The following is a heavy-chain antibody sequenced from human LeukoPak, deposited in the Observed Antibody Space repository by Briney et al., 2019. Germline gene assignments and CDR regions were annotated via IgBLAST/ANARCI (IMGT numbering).Heavy chain of an antibody. CDR3: AKDRLEMATMWDYYYYMDV. J-gene: IGHJ6*03. D-gene: IGHD5-24*01. CDR2: IRYDGSNK. Sequence: GGSLRLSCAASGFTFSSYGMHWVRQAPGKGLEWVAFIRYDGSNKYYADSVKGRFTISRDNSKNTLYLQMNSLRAEDTAVYYCAKDRLEMATMWDYYYYMDVWGKGTTVTVSS. CDR1: GFTFSSYG. V-gene: IGHV3-30*02.